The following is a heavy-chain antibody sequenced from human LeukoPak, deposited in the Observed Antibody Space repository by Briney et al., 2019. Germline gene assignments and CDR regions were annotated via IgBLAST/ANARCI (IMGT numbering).Heavy chain of an antibody. CDR2: IRSKTYGGTT. CDR1: GFIFGDYA. Sequence: GGSLGLSCTASGFIFGDYAMGWVRQAPGKGLEWVGFIRSKTYGGTTEYAASVKGRFTISRDDSKSIAYLQMNSLKTEDTAVYYCTRDRAHYGYEKYFFDYWGQGALVTVSS. J-gene: IGHJ4*02. D-gene: IGHD5-12*01. V-gene: IGHV3-49*04. CDR3: TRDRAHYGYEKYFFDY.